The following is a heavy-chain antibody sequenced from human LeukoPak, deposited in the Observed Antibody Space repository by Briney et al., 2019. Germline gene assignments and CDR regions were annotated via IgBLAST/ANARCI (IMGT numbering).Heavy chain of an antibody. Sequence: SGGSLRLSCAASGFTFSSYAMSWVRQAPGKGLEWVSAISGSGGSTYYADSVKGRFTISRDNSKNTLYLQMNSHRAEDTAVYYCAKDRAINWNDVEYFDLWGRGTLVTVSS. V-gene: IGHV3-23*01. D-gene: IGHD1-1*01. J-gene: IGHJ2*01. CDR3: AKDRAINWNDVEYFDL. CDR1: GFTFSSYA. CDR2: ISGSGGST.